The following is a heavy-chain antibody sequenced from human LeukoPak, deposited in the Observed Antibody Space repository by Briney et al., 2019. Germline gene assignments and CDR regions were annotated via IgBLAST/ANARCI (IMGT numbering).Heavy chain of an antibody. Sequence: QLGGSLRLSCAASGFTFSSYEMNWVRQAPGKGLEWVSYISSSGSTIYYADSVKGRFTISRDNAKNSLYLQMNSLRAEDTAVYYCARGGVYSSGWYVDYWGQGTLVTVSS. D-gene: IGHD6-19*01. V-gene: IGHV3-48*03. CDR1: GFTFSSYE. CDR2: ISSSGSTI. CDR3: ARGGVYSSGWYVDY. J-gene: IGHJ4*02.